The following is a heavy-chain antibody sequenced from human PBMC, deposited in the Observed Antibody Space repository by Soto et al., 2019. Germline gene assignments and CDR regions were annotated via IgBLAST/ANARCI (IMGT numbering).Heavy chain of an antibody. Sequence: ASVKVSCKASGYTFTDYYMHWVRQAPGQGLEWMGWINPNSDGTNYARKFQGRVSMTRDTSTRTAYMELSRLRSDDTAVYYCARDFGETSNEVSCRFRHWGQGTLVTVS. CDR3: ARDFGETSNEVSCRFRH. CDR1: GYTFTDYY. D-gene: IGHD3-16*01. CDR2: INPNSDGT. J-gene: IGHJ4*02. V-gene: IGHV1-2*02.